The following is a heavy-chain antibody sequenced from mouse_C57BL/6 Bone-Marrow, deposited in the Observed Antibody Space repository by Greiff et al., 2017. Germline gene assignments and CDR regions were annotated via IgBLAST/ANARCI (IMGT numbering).Heavy chain of an antibody. CDR2: ISNLAYSI. CDR3: SRGIYYGNYGFAY. Sequence: EVHLVESGGGLVQPGGSLKLSCAASGFTFSDYGMAWVRQAPRKGPEWVAFISNLAYSIYYADTVTGRFTISRENAKNTLYLEMISLRSEDTAMYYCSRGIYYGNYGFAYWGQGTLVTVSA. V-gene: IGHV5-15*01. D-gene: IGHD2-1*01. J-gene: IGHJ3*01. CDR1: GFTFSDYG.